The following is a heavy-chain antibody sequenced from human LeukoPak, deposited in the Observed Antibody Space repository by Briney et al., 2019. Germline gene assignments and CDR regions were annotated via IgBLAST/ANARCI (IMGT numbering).Heavy chain of an antibody. CDR1: GFTFRSNW. Sequence: PGGSLRLSCAASGFTFRSNWMTWVRQAPGKGLEWVASIKQDGSEKYYVDSVKGRFTISKDNAKNSLYLQMNSLRAEDTAVYYCARGRLDAGSFDYWGQGTLVTVSS. CDR3: ARGRLDAGSFDY. D-gene: IGHD3-10*01. J-gene: IGHJ4*02. CDR2: IKQDGSEK. V-gene: IGHV3-7*01.